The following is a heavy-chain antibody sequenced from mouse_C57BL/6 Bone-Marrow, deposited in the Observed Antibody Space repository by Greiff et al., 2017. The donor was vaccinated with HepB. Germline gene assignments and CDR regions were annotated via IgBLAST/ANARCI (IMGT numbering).Heavy chain of an antibody. J-gene: IGHJ2*01. CDR1: GFTFSSYA. Sequence: EVMLVESGGGLVKPGGSLKLSCAASGFTFSSYAMSWVRQTPEKRLEWVATISDGGSYTYYPDNVKGRFTISRDNAKNNLYLQMSHLKSEDTAMYYCARENITYFDYWGQGTTLTVSS. CDR3: ARENITYFDY. CDR2: ISDGGSYT. V-gene: IGHV5-4*01. D-gene: IGHD1-3*01.